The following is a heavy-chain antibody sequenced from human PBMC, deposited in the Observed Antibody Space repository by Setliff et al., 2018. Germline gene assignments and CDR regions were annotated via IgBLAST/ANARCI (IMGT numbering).Heavy chain of an antibody. CDR3: ARGLIVLPGPSGDMGYFDY. J-gene: IGHJ4*02. D-gene: IGHD2-8*01. CDR2: INPSGGYT. V-gene: IGHV1-46*01. CDR1: GHTFTSYF. Sequence: ASVKVSCKASGHTFTSYFMRWVRQAPGQGLEWMGMINPSGGYTIYAQKFQGRVTMTRDTSTSTVYLELSSLRSEDTAVYYCARGLIVLPGPSGDMGYFDYWGQGTLVTV.